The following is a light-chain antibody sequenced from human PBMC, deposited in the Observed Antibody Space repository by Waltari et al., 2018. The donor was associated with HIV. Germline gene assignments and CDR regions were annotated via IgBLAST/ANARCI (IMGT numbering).Light chain of an antibody. CDR2: EVT. CDR1: SSDVERYNL. CDR3: CSYAGSRSVV. J-gene: IGLJ2*01. Sequence: QSALTQPASVSGSPGQSITISCTGTSSDVERYNLVYWYQQHPGQAPPRLIYEVTKRPSGVPNRFSGSNAGNTASLTISGLQTEDEADYYCCSYAGSRSVVFGGGTMLTVL. V-gene: IGLV2-23*02.